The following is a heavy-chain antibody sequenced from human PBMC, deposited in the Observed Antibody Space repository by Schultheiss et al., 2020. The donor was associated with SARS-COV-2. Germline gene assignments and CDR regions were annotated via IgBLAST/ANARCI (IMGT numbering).Heavy chain of an antibody. CDR2: IIPIFGTP. J-gene: IGHJ4*02. D-gene: IGHD1-26*01. CDR1: GGTFSSYS. V-gene: IGHV1-69*13. CDR3: ARPGRSGSQFDY. Sequence: SVKVSCKASGGTFSSYSISWVRQAPGQGLEWMGGIIPIFGTPNYAQKFQGRVTIAADESTSTTYMELSSLRSEDTAVYYCARPGRSGSQFDYWGQGTLVTVSS.